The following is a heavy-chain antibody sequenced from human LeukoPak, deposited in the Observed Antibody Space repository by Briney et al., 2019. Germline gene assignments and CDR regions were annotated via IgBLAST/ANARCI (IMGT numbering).Heavy chain of an antibody. D-gene: IGHD6-19*01. Sequence: WGSLRFTCVASGFTFSTYAMHWVRQAPGKGLEFVSAISPNGDNTYYTNSVRDRFTISRDNSRNTLYLQMGSLRTEDMAVYYCTRAPLYGSVRGTDYWGQGTLGTVPS. CDR3: TRAPLYGSVRGTDY. J-gene: IGHJ4*02. CDR1: GFTFSTYA. V-gene: IGHV3-64*01. CDR2: ISPNGDNT.